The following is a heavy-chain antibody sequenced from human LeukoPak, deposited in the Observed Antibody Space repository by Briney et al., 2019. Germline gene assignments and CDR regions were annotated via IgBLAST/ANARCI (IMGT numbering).Heavy chain of an antibody. CDR1: GYTFTGYY. D-gene: IGHD1-26*01. Sequence: GASVKVSCKASGYTFTGYYMHWVRQAPGQGLEWMGWISAYNGNTNYAQKLQGRVTMTTDTSTSTAYMELRSLRSDDTAVYYCARSSRWELLWFDPWGQGTLVTVSS. CDR3: ARSSRWELLWFDP. CDR2: ISAYNGNT. V-gene: IGHV1-18*04. J-gene: IGHJ5*02.